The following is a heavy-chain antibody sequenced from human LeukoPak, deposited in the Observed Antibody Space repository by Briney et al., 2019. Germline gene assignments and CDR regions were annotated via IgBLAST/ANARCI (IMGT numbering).Heavy chain of an antibody. Sequence: SETLSLTCTVSGGSISSYYWSWIRQPPGKGLEWIGYIYYSGSTNYDPSLKSRVTISVDTSKNQFSLKLSSVTAADTAVYYCASLGDDYSNNNWFDPWGQGTLVTVSS. CDR1: GGSISSYY. CDR2: IYYSGST. J-gene: IGHJ5*02. D-gene: IGHD4-11*01. CDR3: ASLGDDYSNNNWFDP. V-gene: IGHV4-59*01.